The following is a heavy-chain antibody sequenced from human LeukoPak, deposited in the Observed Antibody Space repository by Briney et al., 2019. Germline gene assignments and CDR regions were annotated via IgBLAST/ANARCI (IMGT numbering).Heavy chain of an antibody. CDR1: GFSLSTYW. D-gene: IGHD6-19*01. V-gene: IGHV3-7*01. Sequence: GGSLRLSCAASGFSLSTYWMNWVRQAPGKGLEYVGNIKQDGSQKYYVDSVKGRFTISRDNAKNSLYLQMNSLRAEDTAVYYCAKNPGYSSGWYYFDYWGQGTLVTVSS. CDR3: AKNPGYSSGWYYFDY. J-gene: IGHJ4*02. CDR2: IKQDGSQK.